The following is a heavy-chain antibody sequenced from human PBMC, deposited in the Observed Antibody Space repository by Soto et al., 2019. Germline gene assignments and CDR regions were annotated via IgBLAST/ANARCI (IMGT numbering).Heavy chain of an antibody. D-gene: IGHD6-25*01. CDR2: IKQDGSEK. J-gene: IGHJ6*02. V-gene: IGHV3-7*01. CDR3: ARVYPGTGWPFHYYGMDV. CDR1: EFTFSNYW. Sequence: GGSLRLSCVASEFTFSNYWMSWVRQAPGRGLEWVANIKQDGSEKYYVDSVKGRFTISRDNAENSLYLQMNSLRAEDTALYYCARVYPGTGWPFHYYGMDVWGQGTTVTVSS.